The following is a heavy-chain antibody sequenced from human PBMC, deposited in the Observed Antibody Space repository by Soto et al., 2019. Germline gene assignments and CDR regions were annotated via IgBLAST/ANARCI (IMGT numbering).Heavy chain of an antibody. CDR3: ARDSRYYDFWSGYYSPKYYYGMDV. V-gene: IGHV1-2*04. CDR2: INPNSGGT. D-gene: IGHD3-3*01. CDR1: GYTFTGYY. Sequence: ASVKVSCKASGYTFTGYYMHWVRQAPGQGLEWMGWINPNSGGTNCAQKFQGWVTMTRDTSISTAYMELSRLRSDDTAVYYCARDSRYYDFWSGYYSPKYYYGMDVWGQGTTVTVSS. J-gene: IGHJ6*02.